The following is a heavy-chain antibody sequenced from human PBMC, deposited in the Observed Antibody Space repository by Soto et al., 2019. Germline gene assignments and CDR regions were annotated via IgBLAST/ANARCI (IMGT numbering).Heavy chain of an antibody. CDR2: IYSGGST. V-gene: IGHV3-66*01. D-gene: IGHD6-13*01. CDR3: ARDRLAAGFFDY. Sequence: EVQLVESGGGLVQPGGSLRLSCAASGFTVSSNYMSWVRQAPGKGLEWVSVIYSGGSTYYADSVKGRFTISRDNSKNTLYLQMTSMRAEDTAVYYCARDRLAAGFFDYWGQGTLVTVSS. J-gene: IGHJ4*02. CDR1: GFTVSSNY.